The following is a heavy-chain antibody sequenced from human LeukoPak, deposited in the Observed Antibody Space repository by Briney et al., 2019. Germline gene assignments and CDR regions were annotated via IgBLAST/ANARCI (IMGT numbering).Heavy chain of an antibody. J-gene: IGHJ4*02. CDR3: ASAPSGFAGELSS. CDR2: IIPPFGTE. CDR1: RGTLNKYA. V-gene: IGHV1-69*05. D-gene: IGHD3-16*02. Sequence: SVKVSCEASRGTLNKYAIKWVRQAPGQGFEWMGGIIPPFGTENYPQKFQGRVTITTDEVTNTAYMELRSLRSDDTAVYYCASAPSGFAGELSSWGQGTLVTVSS.